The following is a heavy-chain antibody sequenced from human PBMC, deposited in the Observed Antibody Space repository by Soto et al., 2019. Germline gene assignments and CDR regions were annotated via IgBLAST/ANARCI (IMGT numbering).Heavy chain of an antibody. CDR3: ERDIPWLAVAGMCYYGMDL. Sequence: ASVKVSCKASGYTFTGYYMHWVRQAPGQGLEWMGWINPNSGGTNYAQKFQGWVTMTRDTSISTAYMELSRLRSDDTAVYYRERDIPWLAVAGMCYYGMDLWGQGTTVTVSS. CDR1: GYTFTGYY. J-gene: IGHJ6*02. D-gene: IGHD6-19*01. CDR2: INPNSGGT. V-gene: IGHV1-2*04.